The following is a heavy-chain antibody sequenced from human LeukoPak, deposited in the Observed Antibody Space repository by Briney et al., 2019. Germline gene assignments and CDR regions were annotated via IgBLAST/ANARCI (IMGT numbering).Heavy chain of an antibody. CDR1: GYTFTSYA. J-gene: IGHJ3*02. Sequence: ASVKVSCTASGYTFTSYAMNWVRQAPGQGLEWMGWINTNTGNPTYAQGFTGRFVFSLDTSVSTAYLQISSLKAEDTAVYYCARGGCYGSGSCPYRISDAFDIWGQGTMVTVSS. CDR3: ARGGCYGSGSCPYRISDAFDI. V-gene: IGHV7-4-1*02. CDR2: INTNTGNP. D-gene: IGHD3-10*01.